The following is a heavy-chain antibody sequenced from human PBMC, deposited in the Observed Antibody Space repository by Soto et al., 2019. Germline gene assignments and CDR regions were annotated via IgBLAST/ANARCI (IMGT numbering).Heavy chain of an antibody. CDR2: FDPEDGET. D-gene: IGHD1-26*01. CDR3: ATVAAGDYSGSYHGSYYGMDV. J-gene: IGHJ6*02. Sequence: GASVKVSCKVSGYTLTELSMHWVRQAPGKGLEWMGGFDPEDGETIYAQKFQGRVTMTEDTSTDTAYMELSSLRSEDTAVYYCATVAAGDYSGSYHGSYYGMDVWGQGTTVTGSS. CDR1: GYTLTELS. V-gene: IGHV1-24*01.